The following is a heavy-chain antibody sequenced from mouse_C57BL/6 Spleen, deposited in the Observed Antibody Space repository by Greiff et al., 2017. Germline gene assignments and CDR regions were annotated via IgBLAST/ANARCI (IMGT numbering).Heavy chain of an antibody. CDR1: GYTFTSYW. J-gene: IGHJ3*01. D-gene: IGHD1-1*02. CDR3: ARGGTMGSWFAY. Sequence: VQLQQPGTELVQPGASVKLSCKASGYTFTSYWMHWVKQRPGQGLEWIGNINPSNGGTNYNEKFKSKATLTVDKSSSTAYMQLSSLTCEDSAVYYCARGGTMGSWFAYWGQGTLVTVSA. V-gene: IGHV1-53*01. CDR2: INPSNGGT.